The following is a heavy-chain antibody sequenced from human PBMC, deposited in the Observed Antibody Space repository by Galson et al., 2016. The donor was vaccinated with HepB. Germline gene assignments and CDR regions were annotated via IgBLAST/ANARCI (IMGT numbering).Heavy chain of an antibody. CDR2: ISGSGGSP. CDR1: GIIFSRHP. J-gene: IGHJ5*02. CDR3: AKDTRSGFYSRWSDP. D-gene: IGHD3-3*01. Sequence: SLRLSCAVSGIIFSRHPMSWVRQAPGKGLEWVSAISGSGGSPYYADSVKGRFTIPRDNSKNTLYLQMNSLRVEDTALYYCAKDTRSGFYSRWSDPWGQGTLVTVSS. V-gene: IGHV3-23*01.